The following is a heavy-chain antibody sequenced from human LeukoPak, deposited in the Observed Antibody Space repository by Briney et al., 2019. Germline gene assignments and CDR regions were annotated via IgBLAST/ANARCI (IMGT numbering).Heavy chain of an antibody. CDR2: INHSGST. Sequence: PSETLSLTCAVYGGSFSGYYWSWIRQPPGKGLEWIGEINHSGSTNYNPSLKSRVTISVVTSKNQFSLKLSSVTAADTAVYYCARLGLGVVVPAALYGMDVWGKGTTVTVSS. CDR3: ARLGLGVVVPAALYGMDV. J-gene: IGHJ6*04. D-gene: IGHD2-2*01. V-gene: IGHV4-34*01. CDR1: GGSFSGYY.